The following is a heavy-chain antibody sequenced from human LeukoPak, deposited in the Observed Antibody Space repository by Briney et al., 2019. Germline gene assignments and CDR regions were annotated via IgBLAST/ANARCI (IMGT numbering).Heavy chain of an antibody. CDR3: ARDEIYYDILTGYRHFDY. D-gene: IGHD3-9*01. CDR2: ISYDGGIK. CDR1: GFTFSRYG. V-gene: IGHV3-30*03. J-gene: IGHJ4*02. Sequence: GGSLRLSCAASGFTFSRYGIHWVRQAPGKGLEWVAVISYDGGIKYYADSVKGRFTISRDNSKNTLYLEMNSLGAEDTAVYYCARDEIYYDILTGYRHFDYWGQGTLVTVFS.